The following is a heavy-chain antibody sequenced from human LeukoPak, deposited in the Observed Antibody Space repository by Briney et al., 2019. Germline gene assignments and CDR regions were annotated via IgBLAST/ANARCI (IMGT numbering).Heavy chain of an antibody. CDR3: ARDGGRNTTSSLDY. V-gene: IGHV1-46*04. J-gene: IGHJ4*02. CDR2: INPSGATT. CDR1: GYSITNYH. D-gene: IGHD3-16*02. Sequence: GASVKVSCKASGYSITNYHMYWVRQAPGQGLECVGIINPSGATTSYAQKLQGRLTMSRDTSTSTVYMELRSLTYEDTAVYYCARDGGRNTTSSLDYWGQGTLVTVSS.